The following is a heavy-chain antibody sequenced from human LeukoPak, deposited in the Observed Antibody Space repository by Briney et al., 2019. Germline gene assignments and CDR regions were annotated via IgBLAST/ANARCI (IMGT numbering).Heavy chain of an antibody. CDR2: IKQDGSEK. CDR1: GFTFSSYW. V-gene: IGHV3-7*01. J-gene: IGHJ6*03. D-gene: IGHD2-15*01. Sequence: GGSLRLSCAASGFTFSSYWMSWVRQAPGKGLEWVANIKQDGSEKYYVDSVKGRFTISRDNAKNSLYLQMNSLRAEDTAVYYCARDTDCSGGSCYDYYYMDVWGKGTTVTVSS. CDR3: ARDTDCSGGSCYDYYYMDV.